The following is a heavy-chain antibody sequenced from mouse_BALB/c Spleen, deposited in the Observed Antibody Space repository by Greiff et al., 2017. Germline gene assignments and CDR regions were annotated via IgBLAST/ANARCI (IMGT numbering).Heavy chain of an antibody. CDR3: ARGDYDYDEGYAMDY. J-gene: IGHJ4*01. D-gene: IGHD2-4*01. V-gene: IGHV2-9*02. CDR2: IWAGGST. CDR1: GFSLTSYG. Sequence: VHLVESGPGLVAPSQSLSITCTVSGFSLTSYGVHWVRQPPGKGLEWLGVIWAGGSTNYNSALMSRLSISKDNSKSQVFLKMNSLQTDDTAMYYCARGDYDYDEGYAMDYWGQGTSVTVSS.